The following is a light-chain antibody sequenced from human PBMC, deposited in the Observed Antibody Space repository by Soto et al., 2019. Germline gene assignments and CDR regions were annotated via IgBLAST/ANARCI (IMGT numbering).Light chain of an antibody. Sequence: EIVLTQSPGTLSLSPGERATLSCMASQRVSSSYLAWYQQKPGQAPRLLIYGASSRATGIPGRFSGSGSGTDFTLTISRLEPEDFAVYFCQRYGSSPPFTFGQGTKVEI. CDR3: QRYGSSPPFT. V-gene: IGKV3-20*01. CDR1: QRVSSSY. CDR2: GAS. J-gene: IGKJ2*01.